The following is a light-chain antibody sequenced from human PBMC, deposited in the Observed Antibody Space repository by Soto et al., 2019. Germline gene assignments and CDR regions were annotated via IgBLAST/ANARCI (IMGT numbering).Light chain of an antibody. CDR1: QTISAS. CDR3: HQSYLTPQT. V-gene: IGKV1-39*01. J-gene: IGKJ1*01. Sequence: DIQMTQSPSSLSASGGDRVPITCRASQTISASLNWFQQKPGKAPELLIYSASSFPSGVPSRFSGSGSGTDFTLTINHLQPEDFATYYCHQSYLTPQTFGQGTKVEV. CDR2: SAS.